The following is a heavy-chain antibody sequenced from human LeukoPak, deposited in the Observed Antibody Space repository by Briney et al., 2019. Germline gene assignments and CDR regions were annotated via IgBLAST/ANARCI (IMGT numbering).Heavy chain of an antibody. V-gene: IGHV4-34*01. CDR3: ARGRGGSGSHHSYYYYYYGMDV. D-gene: IGHD3-10*01. J-gene: IGHJ6*02. CDR2: INHSRST. CDR1: GGSFSGYY. Sequence: SETLSLTCAVYGGSFSGYYWSWLRQPPGKGLAGLGEINHSRSTNYNPSLKSRVTISVDTSKNQFSLKLSSVTAADTAVYYCARGRGGSGSHHSYYYYYYGMDVWGQGTTVTVSS.